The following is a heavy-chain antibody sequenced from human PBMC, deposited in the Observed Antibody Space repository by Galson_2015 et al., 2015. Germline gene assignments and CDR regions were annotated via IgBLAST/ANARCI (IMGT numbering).Heavy chain of an antibody. D-gene: IGHD2-21*02. J-gene: IGHJ1*01. V-gene: IGHV3-48*02. CDR1: GFTFSSYN. Sequence: SLRLSCAVSGFTFSSYNMNWVRQAPGKGLEWVSYISSSSSTIYYADSVKGRFTISRNNAKNSQYLQMNSLSDEDTAVYYCARGSVVVTPGRSDIFQHWGQGTLFTVS. CDR3: ARGSVVVTPGRSDIFQH. CDR2: ISSSSSTI.